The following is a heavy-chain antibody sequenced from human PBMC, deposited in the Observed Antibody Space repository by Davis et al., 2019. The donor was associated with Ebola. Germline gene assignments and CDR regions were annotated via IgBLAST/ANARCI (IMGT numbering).Heavy chain of an antibody. V-gene: IGHV4-34*01. CDR2: INHSGST. D-gene: IGHD1-1*01. Sequence: SETLSLTCAVYGGSFSGYYWSWIRQPPGKGLEWIGEINHSGSTNYNPSLKSRVTISVDTSKNQISLKLSSVTAADTAVYYCARGLYPWELDYWGQGTLVTVSS. J-gene: IGHJ4*02. CDR1: GGSFSGYY. CDR3: ARGLYPWELDY.